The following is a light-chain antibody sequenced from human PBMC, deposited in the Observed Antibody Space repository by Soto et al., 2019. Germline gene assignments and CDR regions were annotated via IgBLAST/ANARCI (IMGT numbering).Light chain of an antibody. J-gene: IGLJ2*01. V-gene: IGLV2-14*01. CDR2: EVT. CDR1: GSDLGTYKY. Sequence: QSALTQPASVSGSPGQSITISCTGTGSDLGTYKYVSWYQQHPGKAPKLMIYEVTSRPSGVSNRFSASKSGNTASLTISGLQGEDEADYFCSSYTSTNTVVFGGGTKLTVL. CDR3: SSYTSTNTVV.